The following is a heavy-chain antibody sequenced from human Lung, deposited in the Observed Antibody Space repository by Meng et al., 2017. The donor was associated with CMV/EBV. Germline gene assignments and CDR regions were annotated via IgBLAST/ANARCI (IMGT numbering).Heavy chain of an antibody. D-gene: IGHD3-3*01. V-gene: IGHV3-21*01. CDR1: GFTFSSYS. CDR2: ISSSSSYI. J-gene: IGHJ3*02. Sequence: GESLKISCAASGFTFSSYSMNWVRQAPGKGLEWVSSISSSSSYIYYADSVKGRFTISRDNAKNSLYLQMNSLRAEDTAVYYCARDGSFWSGYYAPVAFDIWGQGTMXTVSS. CDR3: ARDGSFWSGYYAPVAFDI.